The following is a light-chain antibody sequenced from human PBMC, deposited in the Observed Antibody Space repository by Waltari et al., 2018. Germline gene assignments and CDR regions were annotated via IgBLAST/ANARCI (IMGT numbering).Light chain of an antibody. CDR1: TSDVGSYDL. V-gene: IGLV2-23*02. CDR3: CSYAGRGTYV. J-gene: IGLJ1*01. Sequence: QSALTQPASVSGTPGQSITISCSATTSDVGSYDLSPLFQQHPGEAPKLLICEVFKRPPDTSSRFSGAKSGSTASLTISGLQPEDEADYYCCSYAGRGTYVFGSGTKVTVL. CDR2: EVF.